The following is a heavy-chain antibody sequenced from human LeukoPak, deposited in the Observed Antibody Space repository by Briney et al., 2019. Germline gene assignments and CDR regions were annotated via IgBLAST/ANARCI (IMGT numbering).Heavy chain of an antibody. CDR1: GFTFSSYG. D-gene: IGHD6-19*01. CDR3: AKVPTSNQWLVYDYYYGMDV. Sequence: GGSLRLSCAASGFTFSSYGMHWVRQAPGKGLEWVAVISYDGSNKYYADSVKGRFTISRDNSKNTLYLQMNSLRAEDTAVYYCAKVPTSNQWLVYDYYYGMDVWGQGTTVTVSS. J-gene: IGHJ6*02. V-gene: IGHV3-30*18. CDR2: ISYDGSNK.